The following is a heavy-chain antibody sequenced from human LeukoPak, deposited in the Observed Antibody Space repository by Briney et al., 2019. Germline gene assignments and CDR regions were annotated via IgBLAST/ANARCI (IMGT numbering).Heavy chain of an antibody. CDR1: GGTFSSYA. CDR3: AREGQPAYYYDSSGYYPTLYFQH. CDR2: IIPILGIA. Sequence: ASVTVSCKASGGTFSSYAISWVRQAPGQGLEWMGRIIPILGIANYAQKFQGRVTITADKSTSTAYMELSSLRSEDTAVYYCAREGQPAYYYDSSGYYPTLYFQHWGQGTLVTVSS. J-gene: IGHJ1*01. V-gene: IGHV1-69*04. D-gene: IGHD3-22*01.